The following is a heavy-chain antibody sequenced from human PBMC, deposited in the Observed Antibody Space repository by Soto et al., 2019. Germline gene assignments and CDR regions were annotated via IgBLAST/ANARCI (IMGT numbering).Heavy chain of an antibody. CDR2: ISSNGGST. CDR3: VKRGYCSGGSCLNDAFDI. Sequence: TGGSLRLSXSASGFTFSSYAMHWVRQAPGKGLEYVSAISSNGGSTYYADSVKGRFTISRDNSKNTLYLQMSSLRAEDTAVYYCVKRGYCSGGSCLNDAFDIWGQGTMVTVSS. J-gene: IGHJ3*02. V-gene: IGHV3-64D*06. D-gene: IGHD2-15*01. CDR1: GFTFSSYA.